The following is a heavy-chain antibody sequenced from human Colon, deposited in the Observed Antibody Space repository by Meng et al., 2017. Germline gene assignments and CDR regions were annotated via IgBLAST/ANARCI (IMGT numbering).Heavy chain of an antibody. V-gene: IGHV4-31*03. J-gene: IGHJ4*02. CDR1: GDAVRSNSYY. CDR3: ARDPLAVGPTDRGLDS. CDR2: IYSGGIS. Sequence: QAQLQESRPRLVKPSQTLSLTCTVSGDAVRSNSYYWTWIRQHPGTGLEWIGYIYSGGISHYNPSLKSRITMSIDTSKNQFSLQLTSVTAADTAIYYCARDPLAVGPTDRGLDSWGQGTLVTVSS. D-gene: IGHD1-26*01.